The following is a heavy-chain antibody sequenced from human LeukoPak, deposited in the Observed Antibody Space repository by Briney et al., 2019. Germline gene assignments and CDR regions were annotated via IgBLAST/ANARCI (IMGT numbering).Heavy chain of an antibody. CDR1: GLTLSGYW. Sequence: GGSLRLSCAASGLTLSGYWMHWVRQAPGKGLVWVSRINGDASSTSYADSVKGRFTISRDNAKSTLYLQMNSLRVEDTAVYYCARDGLSAALDFWGQGTLVIVSS. V-gene: IGHV3-74*01. J-gene: IGHJ4*02. CDR2: INGDASST. D-gene: IGHD6-25*01. CDR3: ARDGLSAALDF.